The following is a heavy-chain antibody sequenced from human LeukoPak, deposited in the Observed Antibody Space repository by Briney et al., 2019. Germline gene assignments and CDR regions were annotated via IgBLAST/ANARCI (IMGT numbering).Heavy chain of an antibody. Sequence: PGGSLRLSCAASGFTFSSYALSWVRQAPGKGLEWVSGLSGGGGSTYYADSVKGRFTISRDNSKNTLYLQMNSLKTEDTAVYYCTTADSIIDYWGQGTLVTVSS. V-gene: IGHV3-23*01. CDR3: TTADSIIDY. CDR1: GFTFSSYA. J-gene: IGHJ4*02. D-gene: IGHD2-21*01. CDR2: LSGGGGST.